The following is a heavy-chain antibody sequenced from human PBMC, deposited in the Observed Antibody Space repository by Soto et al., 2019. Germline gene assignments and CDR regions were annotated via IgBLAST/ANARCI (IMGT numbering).Heavy chain of an antibody. V-gene: IGHV3-23*01. J-gene: IGHJ4*02. CDR3: AKAEGGGNVQFDY. CDR1: GFTLSSYA. CDR2: ISGSGGST. Sequence: EVQLLESGGGLVQPGGSLRLPCAASGFTLSSYAMSWVRQAPGKGREWVSGISGSGGSTYYADSVKGRFTISRDNSKNTRYLQMNSLRAEDTAVYYCAKAEGGGNVQFDYWGQGTLVTVSS. D-gene: IGHD2-15*01.